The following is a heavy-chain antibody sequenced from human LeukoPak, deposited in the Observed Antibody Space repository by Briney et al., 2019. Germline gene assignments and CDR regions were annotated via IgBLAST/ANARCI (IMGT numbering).Heavy chain of an antibody. CDR2: ISAYNGNT. CDR1: GYTFTSYG. D-gene: IGHD4-17*01. J-gene: IGHJ4*02. CDR3: ARDNSVTTEAVTPSFDY. V-gene: IGHV1-18*04. Sequence: GASVKVSCKASGYTFTSYGISWVRQAPGQGLEWMGWISAYNGNTNYAQKLQGRVTMTTDTSTSTAYMELRSLRSEDTAVYYCARDNSVTTEAVTPSFDYWGQGTLVTVSS.